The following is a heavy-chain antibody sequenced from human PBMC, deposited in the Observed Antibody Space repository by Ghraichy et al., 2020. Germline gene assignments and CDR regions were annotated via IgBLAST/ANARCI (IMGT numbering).Heavy chain of an antibody. V-gene: IGHV1-69*13. Sequence: SVKVSCKASGGTFSSYAISWVRQAPGQGLEWMGGIIPIFGTANYAQKFQGRVTITADESTSTAYMELSSLRSEDTAVYYCASRGAARLNVYYYYYYMDVWGKGTTVTVSS. CDR3: ASRGAARLNVYYYYYYMDV. CDR1: GGTFSSYA. CDR2: IIPIFGTA. D-gene: IGHD6-6*01. J-gene: IGHJ6*03.